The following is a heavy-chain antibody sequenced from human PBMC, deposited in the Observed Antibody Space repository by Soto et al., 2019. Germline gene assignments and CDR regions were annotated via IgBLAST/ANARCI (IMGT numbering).Heavy chain of an antibody. CDR2: INQDGSES. CDR3: ARPARECSSPGCAN. D-gene: IGHD2-2*01. Sequence: EVQLVESGGGLVQPGGSLRLSCVVSGFTFSSYWMNWVRQAPGKGLEWVANINQDGSESYYVDSVKGRFTISRDNAKNSLYLQMTSLRAEEAAVYYCARPARECSSPGCANWGQGTLVTVSS. J-gene: IGHJ4*02. V-gene: IGHV3-7*01. CDR1: GFTFSSYW.